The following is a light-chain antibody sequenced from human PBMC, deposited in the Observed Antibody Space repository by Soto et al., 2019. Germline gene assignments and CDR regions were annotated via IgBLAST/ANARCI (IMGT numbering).Light chain of an antibody. V-gene: IGLV1-40*01. J-gene: IGLJ3*02. CDR1: NSNIGAGYD. Sequence: QSVLTQPPSVSGAPGQRVTISCTGSNSNIGAGYDVHWYQQLPGTAPKLLIYGNTNRPSGVPDRFSGSKSGTSASLAITGLQAEDEADYYCQSYDTSLSGSWVFGGGTKVTVL. CDR3: QSYDTSLSGSWV. CDR2: GNT.